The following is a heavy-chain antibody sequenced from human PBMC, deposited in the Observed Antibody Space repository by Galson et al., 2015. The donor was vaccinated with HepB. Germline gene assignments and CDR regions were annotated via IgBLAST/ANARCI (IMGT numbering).Heavy chain of an antibody. J-gene: IGHJ4*02. D-gene: IGHD3-10*01. CDR1: GGSISSSSYY. Sequence: ETLSLTCTVSGGSISSSSYYWGWIRQPPGKGLEWIGSIYYSGSTYYNPSLKSRVTISVDTSKNQFSLKLSSVTAADAAVYYCARIHYYYGSGRGGLCDYWGQGTLVTVSS. CDR2: IYYSGST. V-gene: IGHV4-39*07. CDR3: ARIHYYYGSGRGGLCDY.